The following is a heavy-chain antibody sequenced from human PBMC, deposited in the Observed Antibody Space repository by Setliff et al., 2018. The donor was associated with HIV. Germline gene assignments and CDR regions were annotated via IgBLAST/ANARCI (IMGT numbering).Heavy chain of an antibody. CDR2: ISWNSGSI. CDR3: AKAQGDYYDSSGYLDAFAI. Sequence: GGSLRLSCAASGFTFDDYAMHWVRQAPGKGLEWVSGISWNSGSIGYADSVKGRFTISRDNAKNSLYLQMNSLRAEDMALYYCAKAQGDYYDSSGYLDAFAIWGQGPMVTVSS. D-gene: IGHD3-22*01. V-gene: IGHV3-9*03. CDR1: GFTFDDYA. J-gene: IGHJ3*02.